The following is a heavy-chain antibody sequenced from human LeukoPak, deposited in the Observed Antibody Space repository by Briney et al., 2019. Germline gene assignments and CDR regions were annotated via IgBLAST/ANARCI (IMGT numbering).Heavy chain of an antibody. V-gene: IGHV3-15*05. CDR2: IISKTGGGTT. Sequence: GGSLRLSCAASGFTFTNVWMSWVRQSPGKGLEWVGRIISKTGGGTTDYAAPVKGRFTISRDDSKNTLYLQMNSLQTEDTAMYFCTTWIGSWGQGTLVTVSS. CDR1: GFTFTNVW. J-gene: IGHJ5*02. CDR3: TTWIGS. D-gene: IGHD2-2*03.